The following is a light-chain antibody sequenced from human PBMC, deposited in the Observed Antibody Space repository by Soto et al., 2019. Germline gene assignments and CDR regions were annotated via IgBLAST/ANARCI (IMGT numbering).Light chain of an antibody. CDR3: QQYDIYWT. J-gene: IGKJ1*01. CDR2: KAS. CDR1: QSISSW. V-gene: IGKV1-5*03. Sequence: DLQMTQCPSTLSASVGDRVTITCPASQSISSWLAWYQQNPGKAPNLLIYKASTLQTGVPSRFSGSGSGTEFTLTISSLQPDDFATYYCQQYDIYWTFGQGTKVDIK.